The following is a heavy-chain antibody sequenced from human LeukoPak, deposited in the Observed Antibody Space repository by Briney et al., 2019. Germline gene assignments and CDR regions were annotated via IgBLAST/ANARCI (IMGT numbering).Heavy chain of an antibody. D-gene: IGHD5-12*01. J-gene: IGHJ4*02. CDR1: GFTFSTYA. Sequence: GGSLRLSCAASGFTFSTYAMSWVRQTPERGLEWVSAISDTGGNTFYADSVKGRFTISRDNSKNTLYLQMNSLRAEDTAVYYCAKDVDIVATTLLDYWGQGTLVTVSS. CDR2: ISDTGGNT. V-gene: IGHV3-23*01. CDR3: AKDVDIVATTLLDY.